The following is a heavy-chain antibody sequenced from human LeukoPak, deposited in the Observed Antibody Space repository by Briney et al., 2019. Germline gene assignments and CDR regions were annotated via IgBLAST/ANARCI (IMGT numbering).Heavy chain of an antibody. CDR1: GGSISSSSYY. D-gene: IGHD2-2*01. Sequence: PSETLSLTCTVSGGSISSSSYYWGWIRQPPGKGLEWIGSIYYSGSTYYNPSLKSRVTISVDTSKNQFSLKLSSVTAADTAVYYCARDSLQVPAAMPGEYNWFDPWGQGTLVTVSS. CDR3: ARDSLQVPAAMPGEYNWFDP. J-gene: IGHJ5*02. CDR2: IYYSGST. V-gene: IGHV4-39*07.